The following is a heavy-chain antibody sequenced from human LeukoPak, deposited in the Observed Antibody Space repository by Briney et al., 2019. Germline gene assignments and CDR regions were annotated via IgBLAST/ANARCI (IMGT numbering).Heavy chain of an antibody. CDR2: ISSSSSYI. CDR1: GFTFSNYA. D-gene: IGHD3-22*01. CDR3: ARGAYYYDSSGYRLDY. V-gene: IGHV3-21*01. J-gene: IGHJ4*02. Sequence: PGGSLRLSCAASGFTFSNYAMNWVRQAPGKGLEWVSSISSSSSYIYYADSVKGRFTISRDNAKNSLYLQMNSLRAEDTAVYYCARGAYYYDSSGYRLDYWGQGTLVTVSS.